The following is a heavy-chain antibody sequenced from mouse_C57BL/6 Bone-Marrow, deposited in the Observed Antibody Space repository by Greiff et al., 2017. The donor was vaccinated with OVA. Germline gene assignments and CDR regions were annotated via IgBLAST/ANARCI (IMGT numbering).Heavy chain of an antibody. J-gene: IGHJ1*03. Sequence: EVKLVESEGGLVQPGSSMKLSCTASGFTFSDYYMAWVRQVPEKGLEWVANINYYGSSTYYLDSLKSRFIISRDNAKNILYLQMSSLKSEDTATYYCAREDYYGSSTNWYFDVWGTGTTVTVSS. D-gene: IGHD1-1*01. CDR2: INYYGSST. CDR3: AREDYYGSSTNWYFDV. CDR1: GFTFSDYY. V-gene: IGHV5-16*01.